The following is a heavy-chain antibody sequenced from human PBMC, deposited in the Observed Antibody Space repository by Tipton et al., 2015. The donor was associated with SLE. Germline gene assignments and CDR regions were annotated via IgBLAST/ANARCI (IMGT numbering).Heavy chain of an antibody. CDR2: IYYSGST. CDR3: AGLYSSSWLPFGYYYYGMYV. J-gene: IGHJ6*02. Sequence: TLSLTCTVSGGSISSYYWSWIRQPKGKGLEWIGYIYYSGSTNYNPYLKSRVTISVDTSKNQFSLKLSSVTAADTAVYYCAGLYSSSWLPFGYYYYGMYVWGQGTTVTVSS. D-gene: IGHD6-13*01. V-gene: IGHV4-59*12. CDR1: GGSISSYY.